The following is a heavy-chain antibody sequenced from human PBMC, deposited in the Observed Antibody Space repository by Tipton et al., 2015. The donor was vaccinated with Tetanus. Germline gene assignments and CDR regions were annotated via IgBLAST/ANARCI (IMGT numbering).Heavy chain of an antibody. D-gene: IGHD2-15*01. CDR1: GYSFTSKW. V-gene: IGHV5-51*01. J-gene: IGHJ6*02. CDR3: ARQDCSGGSCSLDV. CDR2: VYPGDSDP. Sequence: QLVQSGAEVKKSGESLKISCKGSGYSFTSKWIGWVRQMPGKGLEWMGIVYPGDSDPRYSPSFQGQDTISADKSISAAYLQWSGLKASDTGIYYCARQDCSGGSCSLDVWGQGTTVTVSS.